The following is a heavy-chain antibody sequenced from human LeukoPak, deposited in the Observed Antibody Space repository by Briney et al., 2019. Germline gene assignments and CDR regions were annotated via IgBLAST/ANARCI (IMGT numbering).Heavy chain of an antibody. J-gene: IGHJ4*02. CDR2: ISSSSSYI. D-gene: IGHD3-10*01. V-gene: IGHV3-21*01. CDR3: AREGGLWFGEFHDADH. CDR1: GFTFSSYS. Sequence: GGSLRLSCAASGFTFSSYSMNWVRQAPGKGLEWVSSISSSSSYIYYADSVKGRFTISRDNAKNSLYLQMNSLRAEDTAVYYCAREGGLWFGEFHDADHWGQGTLVTVSS.